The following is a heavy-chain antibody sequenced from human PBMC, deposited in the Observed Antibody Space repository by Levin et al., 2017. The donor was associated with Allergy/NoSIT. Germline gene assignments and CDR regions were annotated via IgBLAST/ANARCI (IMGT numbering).Heavy chain of an antibody. CDR1: GFTFSSYS. J-gene: IGHJ5*02. CDR2: IFYDGNKK. Sequence: GGSLRLSCAASGFTFSSYSMYWVRQAPGKGLEWVAVIFYDGNKKYYADSVEGRFTISRDNSKNTLYLQMNSLRAEDTAVYYFARDRTTMVRVVPDLWGQGILVSVSS. V-gene: IGHV3-30-3*01. CDR3: ARDRTTMVRVVPDL. D-gene: IGHD3-10*01.